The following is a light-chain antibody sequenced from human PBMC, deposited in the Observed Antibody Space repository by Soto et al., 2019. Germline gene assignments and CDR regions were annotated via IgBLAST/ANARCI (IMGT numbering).Light chain of an antibody. V-gene: IGKV1-9*01. Sequence: IQLHQSPSSLSASVGDRVTITCRASQGISSYLGWYQQKPGKAPNLLIYDASTLHSGVPSRFSGGGSGTDFTLTISSLQPEDFATYYCQQVNVYPSTFGGGTKVDIK. CDR1: QGISSY. CDR3: QQVNVYPST. J-gene: IGKJ4*01. CDR2: DAS.